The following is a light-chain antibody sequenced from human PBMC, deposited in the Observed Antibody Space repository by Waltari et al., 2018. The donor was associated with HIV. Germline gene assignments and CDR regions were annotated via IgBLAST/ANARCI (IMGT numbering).Light chain of an antibody. CDR1: SSDVGGYNS. CDR3: CSYAGSYTYV. V-gene: IGLV2-11*01. CDR2: DVS. Sequence: QSALTQPRSVSGSPGPSVTISCPGTSSDVGGYNSVSWYQQHPGKAPKLMIYDVSQRPSGVPDRFAGSKSGNTASLTISGLQAEDEADYYCCSYAGSYTYVFGTGTKVTVL. J-gene: IGLJ1*01.